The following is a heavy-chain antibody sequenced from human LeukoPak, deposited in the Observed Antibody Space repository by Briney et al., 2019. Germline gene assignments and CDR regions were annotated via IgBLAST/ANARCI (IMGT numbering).Heavy chain of an antibody. CDR1: GFTFSRYW. Sequence: PGRSLRLSCAASGFTFSRYWMRWVRQAPGKGLEGVANIKNDGSEEYYVDSVKGRFTISRDNARNSLFLQMNSLTVEDTAVYYCARAIRGSAVDTGDRWGQGTLVTVSS. CDR3: ARAIRGSAVDTGDR. V-gene: IGHV3-7*01. J-gene: IGHJ4*02. CDR2: IKNDGSEE. D-gene: IGHD3-10*01.